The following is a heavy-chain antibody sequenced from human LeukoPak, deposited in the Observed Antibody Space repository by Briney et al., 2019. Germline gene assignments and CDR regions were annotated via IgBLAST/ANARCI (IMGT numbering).Heavy chain of an antibody. CDR3: ARGSPRLAVTIDY. CDR2: IYTSGST. J-gene: IGHJ4*02. V-gene: IGHV4-61*02. Sequence: SETLSLTCTVSGGSISSGSYYWSWIRQPAGKRLEWIGRIYTSGSTNYNPSLKSRVTISVDTSKNQFSLKLSSVTAADTAVYYCARGSPRLAVTIDYWGQGTLVTVSS. D-gene: IGHD4-11*01. CDR1: GGSISSGSYY.